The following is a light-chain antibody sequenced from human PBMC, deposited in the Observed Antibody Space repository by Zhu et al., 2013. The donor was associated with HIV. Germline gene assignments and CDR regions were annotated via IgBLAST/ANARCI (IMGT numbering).Light chain of an antibody. J-gene: IGKJ3*01. V-gene: IGKV1-33*01. CDR2: EAS. CDR3: QQCEDLPLT. CDR1: QDIRHS. Sequence: DIQMTQSPSSLSASVGDRVTITCQASQDIRHSLNWYQQKPGKAPQLLIYEASNLETGVPLRFSGSGSGTDFSLTIAGLQPEDYATYYCQQCEDLPLTFGPGTRVD.